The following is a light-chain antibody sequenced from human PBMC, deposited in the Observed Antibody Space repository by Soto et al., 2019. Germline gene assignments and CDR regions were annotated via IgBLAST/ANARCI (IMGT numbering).Light chain of an antibody. Sequence: VLTQSASALSLTTGERATLSCRASQSVSVYLAWYQQKPGQRPRLLIYDASTRATAIPARFSGSGSGTDFTLTISGLEPDDFAVYYCQQRSSWPLTFGQGRRLEIK. CDR2: DAS. J-gene: IGKJ5*01. V-gene: IGKV3-11*01. CDR3: QQRSSWPLT. CDR1: QSVSVY.